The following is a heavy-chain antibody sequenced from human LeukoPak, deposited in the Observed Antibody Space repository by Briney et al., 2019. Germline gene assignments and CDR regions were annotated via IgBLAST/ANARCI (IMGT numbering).Heavy chain of an antibody. J-gene: IGHJ6*03. CDR3: ASPSGPYYGDYQGVAGYYYMDV. CDR2: INPSGGST. Sequence: GASVKVSCKASGYTFPSYYMHWVRQAPGQGLEWMGIINPSGGSTSYAQKFQGRVTITADESTSTAYMELSSLRSEDTAVYYCASPSGPYYGDYQGVAGYYYMDVWGKGTTVTISS. V-gene: IGHV1-46*01. CDR1: GYTFPSYY. D-gene: IGHD4-17*01.